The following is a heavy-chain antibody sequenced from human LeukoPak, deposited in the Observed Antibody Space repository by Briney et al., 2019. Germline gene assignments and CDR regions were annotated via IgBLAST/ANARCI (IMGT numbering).Heavy chain of an antibody. V-gene: IGHV4-30-4*01. J-gene: IGHJ5*02. D-gene: IGHD6-19*01. CDR1: GGSISSGDFY. CDR2: IYYRGNT. Sequence: SETLSLTCTVSGGSISSGDFYWSWIRQPPGKGLEWIGYIYYRGNTSYNPSPRSRLTISVDTSKNQFSLKLNSLTVADTAVYYCARGPSYRNGWGWFDPWGQGTPVSVSS. CDR3: ARGPSYRNGWGWFDP.